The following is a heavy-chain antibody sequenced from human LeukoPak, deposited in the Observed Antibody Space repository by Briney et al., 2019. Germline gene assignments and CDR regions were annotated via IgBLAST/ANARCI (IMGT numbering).Heavy chain of an antibody. Sequence: GESLKISCKGSGYSFTSYWIGWVRQMPGKGLKWMGIIYPGDSNTRYSPSFQGQVTISADKSISTAYLQWSGLKASDTAMYYCASGAHYGSGTYSPYYYYYMDVWGKGTTVTVSS. CDR1: GYSFTSYW. D-gene: IGHD3-10*01. CDR2: IYPGDSNT. J-gene: IGHJ6*03. V-gene: IGHV5-51*01. CDR3: ASGAHYGSGTYSPYYYYYMDV.